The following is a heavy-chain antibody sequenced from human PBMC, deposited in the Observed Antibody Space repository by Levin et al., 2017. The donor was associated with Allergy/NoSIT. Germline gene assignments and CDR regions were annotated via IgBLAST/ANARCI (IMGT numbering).Heavy chain of an antibody. CDR1: GFTFSSYS. D-gene: IGHD2/OR15-2a*01. J-gene: IGHJ4*02. CDR3: VRRGLYYFDY. CDR2: INSRSSTI. V-gene: IGHV3-48*01. Sequence: GESLKISCVGSGFTFSSYSVNWVRQAPGKGLEWVSYINSRSSTIYYADSVKGRFTISRDNAKNALYLQMNSLRAEDTAVYYCVRRGLYYFDYWGQGTLVTVSS.